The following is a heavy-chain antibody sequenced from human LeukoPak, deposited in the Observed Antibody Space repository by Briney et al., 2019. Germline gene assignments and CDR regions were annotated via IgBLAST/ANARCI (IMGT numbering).Heavy chain of an antibody. D-gene: IGHD1-26*01. Sequence: ASVKVSCKASGYTFTSYYMHWVRQAPGQGLEWMGIINPSGGSATYAQKFQGRVTLTRDTSTSTAYMELRSLRSDDTAVYYCARGKWELLDYWGQGTLVTVSS. CDR3: ARGKWELLDY. V-gene: IGHV1-46*01. CDR2: INPSGGSA. J-gene: IGHJ4*02. CDR1: GYTFTSYY.